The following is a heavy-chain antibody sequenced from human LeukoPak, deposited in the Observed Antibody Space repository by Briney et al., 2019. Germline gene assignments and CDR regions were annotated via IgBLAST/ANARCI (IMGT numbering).Heavy chain of an antibody. D-gene: IGHD3-22*01. Sequence: SETLSLTCTVSGGSITSYYWSSIRQPPGKGLEWIGYIYYSGSTNYNPSLKSRVTISVDTSKNQFSLKLSSVTAADTAVYYCARLSSPNSSGYPDYWGQGTLVTVSS. CDR3: ARLSSPNSSGYPDY. CDR2: IYYSGST. J-gene: IGHJ4*02. V-gene: IGHV4-59*08. CDR1: GGSITSYY.